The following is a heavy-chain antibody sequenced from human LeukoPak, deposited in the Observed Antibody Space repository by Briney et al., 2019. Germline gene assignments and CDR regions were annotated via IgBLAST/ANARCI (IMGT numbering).Heavy chain of an antibody. Sequence: SGTLSLTCAVSGGSISSSNWWSWVRQPPGKGLEWIGEIYHSGSTNYNPSLKSRVTISVDKSKNQFSLELSSVTAADTAVYYCASRLDYVWGSYLDYWGQGTLVTVSS. CDR3: ASRLDYVWGSYLDY. CDR2: IYHSGST. J-gene: IGHJ4*02. D-gene: IGHD3-16*02. CDR1: GGSISSSNW. V-gene: IGHV4-4*02.